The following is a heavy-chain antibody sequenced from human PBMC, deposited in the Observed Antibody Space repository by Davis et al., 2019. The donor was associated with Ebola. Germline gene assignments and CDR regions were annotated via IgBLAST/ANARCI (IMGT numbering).Heavy chain of an antibody. J-gene: IGHJ4*02. Sequence: GGSLRLSCAASGFTFSSYWMSWVRQAPGKGLEWVANIKQDGSEKYYVDSVKGRFTISRDNAKNSLYLQMNSLRAEDTALYYCAKDPTPFYSSSTGEFDYWGQGTLVTVSS. CDR3: AKDPTPFYSSSTGEFDY. CDR1: GFTFSSYW. D-gene: IGHD6-6*01. V-gene: IGHV3-7*03. CDR2: IKQDGSEK.